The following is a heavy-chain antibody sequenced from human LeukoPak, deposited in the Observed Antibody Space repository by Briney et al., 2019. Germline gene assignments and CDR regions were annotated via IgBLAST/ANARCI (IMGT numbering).Heavy chain of an antibody. CDR3: TRPTTVDTAMAYDY. CDR2: ISGGGGST. Sequence: PGGSLRLSCAASEFTFSNYAMNWVRQAPGKGLEWVSGISGGGGSTYYADSVKGRFTISRDNSKNTLYLQMNSLKAEDTAVYYCTRPTTVDTAMAYDYWGQGTLVTVSS. CDR1: EFTFSNYA. V-gene: IGHV3-23*01. D-gene: IGHD5-18*01. J-gene: IGHJ4*02.